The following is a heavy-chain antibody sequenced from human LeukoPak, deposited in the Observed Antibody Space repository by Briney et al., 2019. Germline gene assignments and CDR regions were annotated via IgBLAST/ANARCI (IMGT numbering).Heavy chain of an antibody. J-gene: IGHJ4*02. CDR3: ARDSCSSTSCLSIDDY. D-gene: IGHD2-2*01. Sequence: DSVKVSCKASGYTFIAYYMHWVRQAPGQGLEWMGWINPNSGGTNYAQKFQGRVTMTRDTSISTVYMELSRLRSDDTAVYYCARDSCSSTSCLSIDDYWGQGTLVTVSS. V-gene: IGHV1-2*02. CDR1: GYTFIAYY. CDR2: INPNSGGT.